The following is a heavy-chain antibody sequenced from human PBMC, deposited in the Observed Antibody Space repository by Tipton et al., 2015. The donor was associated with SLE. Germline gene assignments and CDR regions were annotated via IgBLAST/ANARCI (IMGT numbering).Heavy chain of an antibody. J-gene: IGHJ5*02. CDR2: VYHNGGS. CDR1: GGSITSYY. D-gene: IGHD5-12*01. Sequence: TLSLTCTVSGGSITSYYWTWIRQPPGKRLDWIGFVYHNGGSNYNPSLGSRVTMSVDTSKNQLSLKMTSVTAADTAIYYCAGGGFGYPNRFDPWGQGTLV. V-gene: IGHV4-59*01. CDR3: AGGGFGYPNRFDP.